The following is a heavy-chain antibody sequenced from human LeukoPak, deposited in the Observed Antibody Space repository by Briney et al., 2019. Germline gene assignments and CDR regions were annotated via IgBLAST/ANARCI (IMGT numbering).Heavy chain of an antibody. CDR1: GFTFTNYA. D-gene: IGHD3-3*01. V-gene: IGHV1-3*01. J-gene: IGHJ4*02. CDR2: INAGNGHT. Sequence: ASVKVSCKASGFTFTNYAMQWVRQAPGHRPEWMGWINAGNGHTSYSQRFQGRVTTTRDTSASTVYMELSSLRFEDTAVYYCARGIWSGHYHFDSWGQGTLVTVSS. CDR3: ARGIWSGHYHFDS.